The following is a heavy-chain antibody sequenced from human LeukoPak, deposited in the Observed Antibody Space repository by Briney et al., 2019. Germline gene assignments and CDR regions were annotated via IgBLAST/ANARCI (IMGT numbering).Heavy chain of an antibody. J-gene: IGHJ4*02. Sequence: SGTLSLTCAVSGFSISSGYWWSWVRQPPGKGLEWIGEISHSGSTNYNPSLKSRVTISADGSKNQFSLKLNSVTAADTAVYYCTRNAAYCLDFWGQGTPVTVSS. D-gene: IGHD2-21*01. CDR1: GFSISSGYW. V-gene: IGHV4-4*02. CDR2: ISHSGST. CDR3: TRNAAYCLDF.